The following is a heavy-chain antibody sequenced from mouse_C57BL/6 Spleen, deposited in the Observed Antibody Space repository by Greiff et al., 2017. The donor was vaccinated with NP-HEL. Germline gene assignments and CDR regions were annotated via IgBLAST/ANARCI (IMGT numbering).Heavy chain of an antibody. CDR1: GYTFTDYN. D-gene: IGHD2-1*01. J-gene: IGHJ1*03. Sequence: EVQLQQSGPELVKPGASVKMSCKASGYTFTDYNMHWVKQSHGKSLEWIGYINPNNGGTSYNQKFKGKATLTVNKSSSTAYMELRSLTSEDSAVYYCARGGGYYGNYGWYFDVWGTGTTVTVSS. CDR2: INPNNGGT. CDR3: ARGGGYYGNYGWYFDV. V-gene: IGHV1-22*01.